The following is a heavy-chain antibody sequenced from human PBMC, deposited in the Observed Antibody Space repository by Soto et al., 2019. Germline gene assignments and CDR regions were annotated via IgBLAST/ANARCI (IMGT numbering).Heavy chain of an antibody. J-gene: IGHJ4*02. D-gene: IGHD2-8*02. CDR3: ARGDYGTGGYPFPYFDY. CDR1: GYSFTCYY. Sequence: HEHLVQSGAEVKRPGASLKVSCKASGYSFTCYYIHWVRQAPGQGLAWMGWINPDSGATNYAQNFQGRVTLTSDTSISTASMDLTSLTSADTAVYYCARGDYGTGGYPFPYFDYWGQGTLVIVSS. CDR2: INPDSGAT. V-gene: IGHV1-2*02.